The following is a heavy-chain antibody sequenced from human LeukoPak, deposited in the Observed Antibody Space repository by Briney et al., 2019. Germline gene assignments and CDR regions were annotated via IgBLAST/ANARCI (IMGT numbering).Heavy chain of an antibody. J-gene: IGHJ4*02. CDR1: GYTFTGYY. Sequence: ASVKVSCKASGYTFTGYYMHWVRQAPGQGLERMGWINPNSGGTNYAQKFQGRVTMTRDTSISTAYMELSRLRSDDTAVYYCARDLNSGWYNFDYWGQGTLVTVSS. D-gene: IGHD6-19*01. CDR3: ARDLNSGWYNFDY. CDR2: INPNSGGT. V-gene: IGHV1-2*02.